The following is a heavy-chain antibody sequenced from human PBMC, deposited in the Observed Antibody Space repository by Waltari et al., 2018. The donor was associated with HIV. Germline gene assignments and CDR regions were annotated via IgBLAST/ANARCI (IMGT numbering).Heavy chain of an antibody. CDR2: ISWDSFKV. CDR3: TRGPMYKWFDP. CDR1: GFKFEDYA. Sequence: EVQLVESGGGLVQPGRSLRLSCAASGFKFEDYAMHWVRQRPGKGVEGVSSISWDSFKVTYADSVKGRFTISMDNAKESLYLRMDSLRPEDTAFYYCTRGPMYKWFDPWGQGTLVTVSS. J-gene: IGHJ5*02. V-gene: IGHV3-9*01. D-gene: IGHD3-10*02.